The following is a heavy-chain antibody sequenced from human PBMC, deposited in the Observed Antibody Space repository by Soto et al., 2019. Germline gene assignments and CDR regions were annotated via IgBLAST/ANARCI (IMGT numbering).Heavy chain of an antibody. D-gene: IGHD5-18*01. CDR2: INHSGST. CDR3: ARERGGYGLFDS. J-gene: IGHJ4*02. V-gene: IGHV4-34*01. Sequence: SETLSLTCAVYGGSFSGYYWSWIRQPPGKGLEWIGEINHSGSTNYNPSLKSRVTISVDTSKNQFSLKLSSVTAADTAVYYCARERGGYGLFDSWGQGTLVTVS. CDR1: GGSFSGYY.